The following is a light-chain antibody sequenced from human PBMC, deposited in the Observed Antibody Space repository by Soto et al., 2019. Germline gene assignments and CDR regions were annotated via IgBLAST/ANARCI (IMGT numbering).Light chain of an antibody. CDR2: GAS. J-gene: IGKJ5*01. CDR3: QQYNDWPPIT. CDR1: QSLSSSY. Sequence: EIVMTQSPDTLSVSPGERATLSCRASQSLSSSYLAWYQQKPGQAPRLLIHGASTRATGVPARFSGSGSGTEFTLTISSLQSEDFAVYYFQQYNDWPPITFGQGTRLEIK. V-gene: IGKV3-15*01.